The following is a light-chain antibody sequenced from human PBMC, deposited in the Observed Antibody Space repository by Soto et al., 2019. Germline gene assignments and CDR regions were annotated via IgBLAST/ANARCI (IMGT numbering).Light chain of an antibody. V-gene: IGKV3-11*01. Sequence: EIVLTQSPATLSLSPGERATLSCRASQSVSSYLAWYQQKPGQAPRLLIYEASNRATGIPARFTGSGSGTDFTLTISSLEPEDFAVYYCQQRNNWPPGTFGKGTNLEIK. CDR2: EAS. J-gene: IGKJ2*01. CDR3: QQRNNWPPGT. CDR1: QSVSSY.